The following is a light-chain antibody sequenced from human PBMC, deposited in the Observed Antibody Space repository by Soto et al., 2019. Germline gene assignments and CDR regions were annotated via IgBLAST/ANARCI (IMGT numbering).Light chain of an antibody. J-gene: IGKJ1*01. Sequence: EIVMTQSPATLSVSPGERATLSCRASQSFSSNLAWYQQKPGQAPRLLIYGASTRATGIPARFSGSGSGTEFTLTISRLEPEDFAVYYCQQYGSSPWTFGQGTKVDIK. CDR3: QQYGSSPWT. CDR1: QSFSSN. V-gene: IGKV3-15*01. CDR2: GAS.